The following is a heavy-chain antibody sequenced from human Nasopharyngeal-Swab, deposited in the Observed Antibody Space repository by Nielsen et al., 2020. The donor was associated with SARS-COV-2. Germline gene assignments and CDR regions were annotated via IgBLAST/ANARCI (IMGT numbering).Heavy chain of an antibody. V-gene: IGHV4-59*01. Sequence: GSLRLSCTVSGGSISSYYWSWIRQPPGKGLEWIGYIYYSGSTNYNPSLKSRVTISVDTSKNQFSLKLSSVTAADTAVYYCARVAPLSTMVLGVHYGMDVWGQGTTVTVSS. CDR1: GGSISSYY. D-gene: IGHD3-10*01. CDR2: IYYSGST. J-gene: IGHJ6*02. CDR3: ARVAPLSTMVLGVHYGMDV.